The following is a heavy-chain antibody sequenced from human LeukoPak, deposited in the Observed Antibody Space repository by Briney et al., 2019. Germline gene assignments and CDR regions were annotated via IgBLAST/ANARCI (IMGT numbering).Heavy chain of an antibody. Sequence: PGGSLRLSCAASGFTFSSYSMNWVRQAPGKGLEWVSSISSSSSYIYYADSVKGRFTISRDNAKNSLYLQMNSLRAEDTAVYYCARDRYYYDSSGYNDYWGQGTLVTVSS. CDR2: ISSSSSYI. D-gene: IGHD3-22*01. CDR3: ARDRYYYDSSGYNDY. J-gene: IGHJ4*02. CDR1: GFTFSSYS. V-gene: IGHV3-21*01.